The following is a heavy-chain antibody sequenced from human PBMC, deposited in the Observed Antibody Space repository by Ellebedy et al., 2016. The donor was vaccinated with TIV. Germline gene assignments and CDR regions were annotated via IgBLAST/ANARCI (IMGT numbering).Heavy chain of an antibody. D-gene: IGHD3-10*01. CDR3: ARGGTMVRGVITFYYYGMDV. J-gene: IGHJ6*02. CDR2: INPSGGST. Sequence: AASVKVSCKASGYTFTGYYMHWVRQAPGQGLEWMGIINPSGGSTSYAQKLQGRVTMTRDTSTSTVYMELSSLRSEDTAVYYCARGGTMVRGVITFYYYGMDVWGQGTTVTVSS. V-gene: IGHV1-46*04. CDR1: GYTFTGYY.